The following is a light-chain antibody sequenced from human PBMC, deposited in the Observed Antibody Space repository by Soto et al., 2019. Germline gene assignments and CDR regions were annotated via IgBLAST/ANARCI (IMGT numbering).Light chain of an antibody. V-gene: IGKV3-20*01. Sequence: EIVLTQSPGTLSLSPGERPPLPCRPSQGFGSSYLAGYQQKPGQPPRLLIYGASSRATGIPDRFSGSGSGTDFTLTITRLEPEDFAVYYCQHYRTSFGGGTKVEIK. J-gene: IGKJ4*01. CDR1: QGFGSSY. CDR3: QHYRTS. CDR2: GAS.